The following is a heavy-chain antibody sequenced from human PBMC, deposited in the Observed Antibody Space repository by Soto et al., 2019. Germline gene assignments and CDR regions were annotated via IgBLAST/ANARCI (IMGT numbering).Heavy chain of an antibody. CDR2: INPNSGGT. J-gene: IGHJ3*02. CDR1: GYTFTGYY. Sequence: ASVKVSCKASGYTFTGYYMHWVRQAPGQGLEWMGWINPNSGGTNYAQKFQGRVTMTRDTSISTAYMELSRLRSDDTAVYYCARVRPPMTTVTRGAFDIWGQGTMVTVSS. D-gene: IGHD4-17*01. V-gene: IGHV1-2*02. CDR3: ARVRPPMTTVTRGAFDI.